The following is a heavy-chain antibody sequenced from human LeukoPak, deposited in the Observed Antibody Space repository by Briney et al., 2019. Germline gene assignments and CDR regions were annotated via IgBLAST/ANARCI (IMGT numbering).Heavy chain of an antibody. Sequence: PSETLSLTCTVSGGSISSSSYYWGWIRQPPGKGLEWIGSIYYSGSTYYNPSLKSRVTISVDTSKNQFSLKLSSVTAADTAVYYCARDLVGATLGFYFDYWGQGTLVTVSS. CDR3: ARDLVGATLGFYFDY. CDR1: GGSISSSSYY. D-gene: IGHD1-26*01. V-gene: IGHV4-39*07. CDR2: IYYSGST. J-gene: IGHJ4*02.